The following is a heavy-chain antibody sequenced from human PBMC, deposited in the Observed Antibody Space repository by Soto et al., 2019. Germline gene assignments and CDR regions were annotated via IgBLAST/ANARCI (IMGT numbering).Heavy chain of an antibody. Sequence: EVQLVESGGGLVKPRGSLRLSCAASGFSFSNAWMSWVRQAPGKGLEWVGRIKTKTDGETTDYAAPVKGRFTISRDDSKNTPYLQMNSLKTEATSVYYCTTLWFGKVLQRGEFDYWGQGTLVTVSS. CDR3: TTLWFGKVLQRGEFDY. D-gene: IGHD3-10*01. CDR2: IKTKTDGETT. V-gene: IGHV3-15*01. CDR1: GFSFSNAW. J-gene: IGHJ4*02.